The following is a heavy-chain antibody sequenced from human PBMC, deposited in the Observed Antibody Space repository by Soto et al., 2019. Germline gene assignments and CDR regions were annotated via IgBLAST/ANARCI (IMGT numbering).Heavy chain of an antibody. V-gene: IGHV1-18*01. CDR3: ARGLGYCSSTSCYYYYYYMDV. CDR2: ISAYNGNT. D-gene: IGHD2-2*01. CDR1: GYTFTSYG. Sequence: ASVKVSCKASGYTFTSYGISCVRQAPGQGLEWMGWISAYNGNTNYAQKLQGRVTMTTDTSTSTAYMELRSLRSDDTAVYYCARGLGYCSSTSCYYYYYYMDVWGKGTTVTVSS. J-gene: IGHJ6*03.